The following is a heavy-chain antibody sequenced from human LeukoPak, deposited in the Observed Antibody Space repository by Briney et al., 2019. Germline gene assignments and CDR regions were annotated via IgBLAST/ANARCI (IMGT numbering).Heavy chain of an antibody. CDR2: ISSSSGSK. CDR3: ARAGYSFDSPNYFDF. CDR1: GFTFSNYE. V-gene: IGHV3-48*03. D-gene: IGHD5-18*01. J-gene: IGHJ4*02. Sequence: GGSLRLSCAASGFTFSNYEMNWVRQAPGKGLQWVSYISSSSGSKYYADSVKGRFTISRDNAKNSLYLQMNSLRAEDTAVYYCARAGYSFDSPNYFDFWGQGTLATVSS.